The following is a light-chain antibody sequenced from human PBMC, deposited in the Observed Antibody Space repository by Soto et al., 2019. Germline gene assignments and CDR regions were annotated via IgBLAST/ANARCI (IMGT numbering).Light chain of an antibody. CDR3: AAWDDSLNGRV. CDR2: SNN. V-gene: IGLV1-44*01. CDR1: RSNIGSNT. J-gene: IGLJ1*01. Sequence: QSVLTQPPSASGTPGQRVTISCSGSRSNIGSNTGNWYQQLPGTAPKLLIYSNNQRPSGVPDRFSGSKSGTSASLAISGLQAEDEADYYCAAWDDSLNGRVFGTGTKLTGL.